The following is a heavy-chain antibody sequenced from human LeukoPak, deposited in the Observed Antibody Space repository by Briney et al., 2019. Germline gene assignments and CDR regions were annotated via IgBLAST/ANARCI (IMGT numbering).Heavy chain of an antibody. CDR2: INPNSGGT. V-gene: IGHV1-2*02. D-gene: IGHD6-13*01. J-gene: IGHJ4*02. Sequence: ASVKVSCKASGYTFTGYYMHWVRQAPGQGLEWMGWINPNSGGTNYAQKFQGRVTMTRDTSISTAYMELSRLRSDDTAVYYCASLRGSSWASFDYWGQGTLVTVSS. CDR1: GYTFTGYY. CDR3: ASLRGSSWASFDY.